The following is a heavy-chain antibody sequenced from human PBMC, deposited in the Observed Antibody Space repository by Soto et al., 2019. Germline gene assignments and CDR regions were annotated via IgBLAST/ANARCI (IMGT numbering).Heavy chain of an antibody. CDR1: GGSISSSSYY. V-gene: IGHV4-39*01. Sequence: QLQLQESGPGLVKPSETLSLTCTVSGGSISSSSYYWGWIRQPPGKGLEWIGSIYYSGSTYYNPSLKSRVTISVDTSKNQFSLKLSSVTAADTAVYYCARHLRSVASSSWTCFDYWGQGTLVTVSS. D-gene: IGHD6-13*01. CDR3: ARHLRSVASSSWTCFDY. CDR2: IYYSGST. J-gene: IGHJ4*02.